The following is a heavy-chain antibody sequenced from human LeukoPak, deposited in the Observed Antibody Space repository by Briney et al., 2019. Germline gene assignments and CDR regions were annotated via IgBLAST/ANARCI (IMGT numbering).Heavy chain of an antibody. CDR2: IGTAADT. V-gene: IGHV3-13*01. D-gene: IGHD6-13*01. J-gene: IGHJ2*01. Sequence: GGSLRLSCAASGFTFSSYAMHWVRQATGKSLEWVSTIGTAADTFYPDSVKGRFTISRENAKNSLYLQMNSLEVGDTAVYYCARDRATAAAFGANWYYDLWGRGTLVIVSS. CDR1: GFTFSSYA. CDR3: ARDRATAAAFGANWYYDL.